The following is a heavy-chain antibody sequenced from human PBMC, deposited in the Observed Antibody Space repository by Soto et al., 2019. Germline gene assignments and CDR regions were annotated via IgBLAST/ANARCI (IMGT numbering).Heavy chain of an antibody. CDR3: ARAVAGTGFFQH. J-gene: IGHJ1*01. D-gene: IGHD6-19*01. V-gene: IGHV3-23*01. CDR1: GFTFSSYA. Sequence: EVQLLESGGGLVQPGGSLRLSCAASGFTFSSYAMSWVRQAPGKGLEWVSAISGSGGSTYYADSVKGRFTISRDNSKNTLYLQMNSLRAEDTAVYYCARAVAGTGFFQHWGQGTLVTVSS. CDR2: ISGSGGST.